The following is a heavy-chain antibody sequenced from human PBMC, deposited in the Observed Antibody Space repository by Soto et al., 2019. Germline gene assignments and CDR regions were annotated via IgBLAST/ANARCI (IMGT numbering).Heavy chain of an antibody. Sequence: GGSLRLSCAASGFTFSSSWMNWVRQAPGKGLEWVAGIKEDGSEEYYVDYVKARFTISRDNVENSLYLQMNSLRGEDTAVYFCARDRGYSCFDYWGLGTLVTVSS. CDR2: IKEDGSEE. CDR3: ARDRGYSCFDY. V-gene: IGHV3-7*01. D-gene: IGHD5-18*01. J-gene: IGHJ4*02. CDR1: GFTFSSSW.